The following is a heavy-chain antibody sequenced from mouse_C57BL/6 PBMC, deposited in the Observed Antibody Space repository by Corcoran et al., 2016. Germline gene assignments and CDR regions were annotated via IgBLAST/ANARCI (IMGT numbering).Heavy chain of an antibody. CDR1: GYTFTTYG. CDR2: INTYSGVP. Sequence: QIQLVQSGPELKKPGETVKISCKASGYTFTTYGMSWVKQAPGKGLKWMGWINTYSGVPTYADDFKGRFAFSLETSASTAYLQINNLKNEETATYFCARSGFITTVVDYWGQGTTLTVSS. V-gene: IGHV9-3*01. J-gene: IGHJ2*01. D-gene: IGHD1-1*01. CDR3: ARSGFITTVVDY.